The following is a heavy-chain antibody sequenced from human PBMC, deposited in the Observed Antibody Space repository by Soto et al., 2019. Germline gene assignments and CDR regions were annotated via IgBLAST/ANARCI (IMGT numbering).Heavy chain of an antibody. J-gene: IGHJ6*02. CDR1: GFTFNNSG. Sequence: GGSLRLSCRVSGFTFNNSGMHWVRQAPGKGLEWMAVISYDGSDKYYADSVKGRVIISRDNSKNTLNLEMNSLRAEDTAIYYCVKDRVPGAYGNYYGMDVWGQGTTVTVSS. CDR2: ISYDGSDK. D-gene: IGHD5-12*01. CDR3: VKDRVPGAYGNYYGMDV. V-gene: IGHV3-30*18.